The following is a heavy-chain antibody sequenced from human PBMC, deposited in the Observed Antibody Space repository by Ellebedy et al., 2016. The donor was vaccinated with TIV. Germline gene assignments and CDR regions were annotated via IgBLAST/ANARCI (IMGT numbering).Heavy chain of an antibody. Sequence: ASVKVSXKASGYTFTNYGFTWVRQAPGQGLEWMGWISAYNGNANYAPKFQGGVTMTTDTSASTAYMELRSLRSDDTAVYYCARDRGSFEQWLVTDYYYGMDVWGQGTTVTVSS. CDR1: GYTFTNYG. CDR3: ARDRGSFEQWLVTDYYYGMDV. V-gene: IGHV1-18*01. D-gene: IGHD6-19*01. J-gene: IGHJ6*02. CDR2: ISAYNGNA.